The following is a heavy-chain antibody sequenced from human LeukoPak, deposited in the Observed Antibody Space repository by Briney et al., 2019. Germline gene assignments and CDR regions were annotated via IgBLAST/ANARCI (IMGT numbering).Heavy chain of an antibody. CDR1: GFTFSNYA. CDR2: ITGSGGSA. J-gene: IGHJ4*02. V-gene: IGHV3-23*01. D-gene: IGHD3-22*01. CDR3: AKASGSVGYYYFDS. Sequence: GGSLRLSCAASGFTFSNYAMSWVRQAPGKGLEWVSAITGSGGSAYYTDSVPGRFTISRDNSKNTLYLQINSLRAEDTAVYYCAKASGSVGYYYFDSWGQGTLVTVSS.